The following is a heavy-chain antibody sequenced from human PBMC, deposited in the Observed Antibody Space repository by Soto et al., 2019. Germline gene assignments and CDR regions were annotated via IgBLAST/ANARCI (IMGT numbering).Heavy chain of an antibody. J-gene: IGHJ6*03. Sequence: SETLSLTCTVSGGSLNNYYWSWIWQPPGKGLEWIGYISYSGSTNYNPSLRSLVSISVDRSKNQFSLRLGSVTAADTAVYHCARTFWSGLRLDYYYMDVWGKGTTVTVSS. V-gene: IGHV4-59*08. CDR1: GGSLNNYY. D-gene: IGHD3-3*01. CDR3: ARTFWSGLRLDYYYMDV. CDR2: ISYSGST.